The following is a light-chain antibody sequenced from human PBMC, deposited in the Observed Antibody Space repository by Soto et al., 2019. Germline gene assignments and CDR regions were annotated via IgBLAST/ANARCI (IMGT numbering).Light chain of an antibody. CDR2: GAS. CDR3: QQYNNWLRT. CDR1: EGVASNY. J-gene: IGKJ1*01. V-gene: IGKV3-20*01. Sequence: IVLTQSPGTLTLSPGQRATLSCRASEGVASNYLAWYQHKPGQSPRLLLFGASNRATGIPDRFSGSGSGTDFTLTLTRLQPEDFAVYYCQQYNNWLRTFGQGTKVDI.